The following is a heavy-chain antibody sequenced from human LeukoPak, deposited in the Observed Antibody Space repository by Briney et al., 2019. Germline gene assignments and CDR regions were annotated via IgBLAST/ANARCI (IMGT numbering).Heavy chain of an antibody. CDR3: ARARYYYYYYMDV. Sequence: PSETLSLTCAVYGGSFSGYYWSWIRQPPGKGLEWIGEINHSGSTNYNPSLKSRVTISVDTSKNQFSLELSSVTAADTAVYYCARARYYYYYYMDVWGKGTTVTVSS. CDR1: GGSFSGYY. J-gene: IGHJ6*03. CDR2: INHSGST. V-gene: IGHV4-34*01.